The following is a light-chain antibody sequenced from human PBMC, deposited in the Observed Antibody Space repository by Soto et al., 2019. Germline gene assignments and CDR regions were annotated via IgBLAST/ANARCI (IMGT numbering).Light chain of an antibody. CDR2: EVS. CDR3: SSYAGSNNYV. CDR1: SSDVGGYNY. J-gene: IGLJ1*01. Sequence: QSALAQPPSASGCPGQSVTISCTGTSSDVGGYNYVSWYQQHPGKAPKLMTYEVSKRPSGVPDRFSGSKSGNTASLTVSGLQAEDEADYYCSSYAGSNNYVFGTGTKATVL. V-gene: IGLV2-8*01.